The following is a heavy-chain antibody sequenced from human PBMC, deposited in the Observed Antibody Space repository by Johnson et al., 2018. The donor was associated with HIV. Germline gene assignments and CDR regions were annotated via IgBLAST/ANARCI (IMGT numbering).Heavy chain of an antibody. D-gene: IGHD2-21*02. Sequence: VQLVESGGGLIQPGGSLRLSCAASGFTVSSNYMSWVRQAPGKGLEWVSYISSSGSTIYYADSVKGRFTIPRDNAKNSLYLQMNSLRAEDTAVYYCARVRSTIVVVTATGGAFDIWGQGTMVTVSS. CDR1: GFTVSSNY. CDR2: ISSSGSTI. V-gene: IGHV3-11*04. J-gene: IGHJ3*02. CDR3: ARVRSTIVVVTATGGAFDI.